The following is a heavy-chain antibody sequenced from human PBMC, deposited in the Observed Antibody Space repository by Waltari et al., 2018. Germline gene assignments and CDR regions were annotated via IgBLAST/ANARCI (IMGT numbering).Heavy chain of an antibody. CDR2: IRISGSGT. J-gene: IGHJ4*02. Sequence: EVQLVESGGGLVQPGGSLRLSCAASGFTFRNYAMSWVRQAPGKGLEWVSFIRISGSGTYYADSVKGRFTISRDNSKNTLYLRMTTLRAEDTAVYYCAREYGGSSAWYLVDLWGQGALVTVSS. CDR1: GFTFRNYA. V-gene: IGHV3-23*04. CDR3: AREYGGSSAWYLVDL. D-gene: IGHD6-13*01.